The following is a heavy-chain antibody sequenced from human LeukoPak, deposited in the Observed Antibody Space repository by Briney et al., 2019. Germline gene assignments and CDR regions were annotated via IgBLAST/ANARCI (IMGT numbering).Heavy chain of an antibody. V-gene: IGHV1-2*02. J-gene: IGHJ5*02. CDR3: AREGCISNSCHVIGDDNWFDP. Sequence: ASVKVSCKASGYTFGTYGISWVRQAPGRGLEWMGWINPNSGGTNYAQKFQGRVTMTRDTSISTLYMDLSRLTSDDTAVYYCAREGCISNSCHVIGDDNWFDPWGQGTLLTVSS. D-gene: IGHD2-2*01. CDR1: GYTFGTYG. CDR2: INPNSGGT.